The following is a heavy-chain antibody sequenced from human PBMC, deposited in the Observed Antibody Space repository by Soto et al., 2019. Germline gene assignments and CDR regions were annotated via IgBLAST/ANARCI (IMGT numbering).Heavy chain of an antibody. V-gene: IGHV4-61*08. CDR3: ARHSKKPGDFDYYYGMDV. CDR1: GASISSGDYS. Sequence: PSETLSLTCAVSGASISSGDYSWTWIRQPPGKGLEWIANIYYRGNTNYNPSFESRVTISIDTSKNQFSLKLNSMTAADTAVYYCARHSKKPGDFDYYYGMDVWGQGTTVTVSS. CDR2: IYYRGNT. D-gene: IGHD3-3*01. J-gene: IGHJ6*02.